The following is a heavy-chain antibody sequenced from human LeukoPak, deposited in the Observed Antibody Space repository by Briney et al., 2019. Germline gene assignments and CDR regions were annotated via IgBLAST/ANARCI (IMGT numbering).Heavy chain of an antibody. CDR3: ASAPITVFEVVKGEFDY. CDR2: INPKTGGT. Sequence: ASVKVSCKASGYTFTGHYMHWVRQAPGQGLEWMGWINPKTGGTYYAQKFQGRVTMTRDTSISTAYMELRRLRSDDTAVYYCASAPITVFEVVKGEFDYWGQGTLVAVSS. D-gene: IGHD3-3*01. J-gene: IGHJ4*02. V-gene: IGHV1-2*02. CDR1: GYTFTGHY.